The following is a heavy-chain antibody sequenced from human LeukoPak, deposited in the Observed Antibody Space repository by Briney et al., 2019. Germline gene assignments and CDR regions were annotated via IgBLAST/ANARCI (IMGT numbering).Heavy chain of an antibody. CDR3: ANLLLEIAVGSGVHGRDV. Sequence: PKASVTVSCEVSGYTLTELSMHWVRQAPGKGLEWMGGFDPADGETIYAQKFQGRVSMTEDTSTDTAYMELSSLRSEDTAVYYCANLLLEIAVGSGVHGRDVWGQGTTVTVSS. V-gene: IGHV1-24*01. J-gene: IGHJ6*02. CDR1: GYTLTELS. D-gene: IGHD2-2*01. CDR2: FDPADGET.